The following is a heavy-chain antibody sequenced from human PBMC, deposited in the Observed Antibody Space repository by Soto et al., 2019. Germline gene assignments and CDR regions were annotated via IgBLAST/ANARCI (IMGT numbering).Heavy chain of an antibody. D-gene: IGHD3-3*01. CDR3: ASFGERYYDFWSGILLDAFDI. CDR2: ISYDGSNK. V-gene: IGHV3-30-3*01. CDR1: GFTFSSYA. Sequence: GGSLRLSCAASGFTFSSYAMHWVRQAPGKGLEWVAVISYDGSNKYYADSVKGRFTISRDNSKNTLYLQMNSLRAEDTAVYYCASFGERYYDFWSGILLDAFDIWGQGTMVTVSS. J-gene: IGHJ3*02.